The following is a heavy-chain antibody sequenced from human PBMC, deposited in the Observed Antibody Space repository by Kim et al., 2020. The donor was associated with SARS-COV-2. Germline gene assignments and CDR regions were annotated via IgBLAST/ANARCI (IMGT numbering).Heavy chain of an antibody. V-gene: IGHV1-24*01. J-gene: IGHJ3*02. CDR3: ATHDTVTYGSGQDAFDI. CDR1: GYTLTELS. CDR2: FDPEDGET. Sequence: ASVKVSCKVSGYTLTELSMHWVRQAPGKGLEWMGGFDPEDGETIYAQKFQGRVTMTEDTSTDTAYMELSSLRSEDTAVYYCATHDTVTYGSGQDAFDIWGQGTMVTVSS. D-gene: IGHD3-10*01.